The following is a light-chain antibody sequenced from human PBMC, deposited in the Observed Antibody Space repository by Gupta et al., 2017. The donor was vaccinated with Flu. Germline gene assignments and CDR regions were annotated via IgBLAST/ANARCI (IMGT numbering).Light chain of an antibody. CDR3: GTWDSSMSASV. Sequence: QSVLTQPPSVSAAPGQKATTSCSGSSSNIGNNYLSWYQQLPATAPNLLLVDKNKRPPGIPDRLSGAKSGSSATLGTTGLQTGDEADDYCGTWDSSMSASVFGTGTKVTVL. V-gene: IGLV1-51*02. J-gene: IGLJ1*01. CDR2: DKN. CDR1: SSNIGNNY.